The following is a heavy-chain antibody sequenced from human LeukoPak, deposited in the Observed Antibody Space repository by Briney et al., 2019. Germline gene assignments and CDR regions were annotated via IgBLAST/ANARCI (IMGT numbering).Heavy chain of an antibody. CDR2: IYSSGSN. D-gene: IGHD5-12*01. CDR3: AREPTSGREPTSGRPLDY. CDR1: GGSISGYF. V-gene: IGHV4-4*07. J-gene: IGHJ4*02. Sequence: SETLSLTCTVSGGSISGYFWSWIRRPAGQGLELIGRIYSSGSNNYNSSLKSRVTMSLDTSKNHLSLNLSSVTAADTAVYYCAREPTSGREPTSGRPLDYWGQGTLVTVSS.